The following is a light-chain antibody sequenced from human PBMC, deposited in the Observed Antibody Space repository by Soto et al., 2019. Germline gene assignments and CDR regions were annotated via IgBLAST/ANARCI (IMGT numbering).Light chain of an antibody. CDR1: QSVRSE. J-gene: IGKJ4*01. CDR2: GAS. V-gene: IGKV3-15*01. CDR3: QQYDRWPPYT. Sequence: EIVMTQSPASLSVSPGDRVTLSCRASQSVRSELAWYQQKSGQPPRLLIYGASTRATGIPARFSGTGSGTEFTLTISDLQSEDFAIYYCQQYDRWPPYTFGGGTKVEIK.